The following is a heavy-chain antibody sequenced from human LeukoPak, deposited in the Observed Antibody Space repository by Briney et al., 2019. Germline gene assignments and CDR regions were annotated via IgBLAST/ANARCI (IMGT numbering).Heavy chain of an antibody. J-gene: IGHJ4*02. CDR2: IYYSGST. V-gene: IGHV4-59*01. CDR1: GGSISSYY. CDR3: ARGYCSSTSCFKGGFDY. Sequence: KTSETLSLTCTGSGGSISSYYWSWIRQPPGKGLEWIGYIYYSGSTNYNPSLKSRVTISVDTSKNQFSLKLSSVTAADTAVYYCARGYCSSTSCFKGGFDYWGQGTLVTVSS. D-gene: IGHD2-2*01.